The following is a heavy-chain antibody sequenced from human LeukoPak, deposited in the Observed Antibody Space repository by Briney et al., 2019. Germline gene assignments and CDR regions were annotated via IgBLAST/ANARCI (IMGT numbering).Heavy chain of an antibody. V-gene: IGHV3-21*01. D-gene: IGHD2-21*02. J-gene: IGHJ4*02. Sequence: GGSLRLSCAASGFTFSSYSMNWVRQAPGKGLEWVSSISSSSSYIYYADSVKGRFTISRDNAKTLLYLQMNSLRAEDTAVYYCARDPPPVTAGYYFDYWGQGTLVTVSS. CDR3: ARDPPPVTAGYYFDY. CDR1: GFTFSSYS. CDR2: ISSSSSYI.